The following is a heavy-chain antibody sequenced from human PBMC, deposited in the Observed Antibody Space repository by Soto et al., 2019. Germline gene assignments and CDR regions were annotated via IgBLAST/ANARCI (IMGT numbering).Heavy chain of an antibody. CDR2: ISAYNGNT. CDR3: ARDGDIVVVPAAHTLGYYYYGMDV. V-gene: IGHV1-18*04. CDR1: GYTFTSYG. D-gene: IGHD2-2*01. Sequence: VASVKVSCKASGYTFTSYGISWVRQAPGQGLEWMGWISAYNGNTNYAQKLQGRVTMTTDTSTSTAYMELRSLRSDDTAVYYCARDGDIVVVPAAHTLGYYYYGMDVWGQGTTVTVSS. J-gene: IGHJ6*02.